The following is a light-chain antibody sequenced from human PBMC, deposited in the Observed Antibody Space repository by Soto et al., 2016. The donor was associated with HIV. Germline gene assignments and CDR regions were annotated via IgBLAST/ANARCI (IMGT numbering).Light chain of an antibody. CDR3: QAADSNGLQYV. J-gene: IGLJ1*01. CDR1: ALPNQF. CDR2: KDN. Sequence: SYELTQPPSVSVSPGQTAKITCSGDALPNQFASWYQQKPGQAPVLMIFKDNERPSGIPERFSGSRSGTTVTLTISGVQPEDEADYYCQAADSNGLQYVFGIGTKVSVL. V-gene: IGLV3-25*03.